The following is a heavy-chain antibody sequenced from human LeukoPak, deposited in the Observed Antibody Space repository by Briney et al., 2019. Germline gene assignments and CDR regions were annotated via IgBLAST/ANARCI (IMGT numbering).Heavy chain of an antibody. CDR3: AREGNYDFWSGYYTVGPIYGMDV. CDR1: GYTFTSYG. D-gene: IGHD3-3*01. J-gene: IGHJ6*02. V-gene: IGHV1-18*01. CDR2: ISAYNGNT. Sequence: VASVKVSCTASGYTFTSYGISWVRQAPGQGLEWMGWISAYNGNTNYAQKLQGRVTMTTDTSTSTAYMELRSLRSDDTAVYYCAREGNYDFWSGYYTVGPIYGMDVWGQGTTVTVSS.